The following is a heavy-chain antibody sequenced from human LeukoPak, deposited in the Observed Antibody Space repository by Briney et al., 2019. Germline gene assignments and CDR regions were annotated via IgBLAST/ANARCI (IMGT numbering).Heavy chain of an antibody. V-gene: IGHV4-59*12. CDR1: GGSITTYY. Sequence: SETLSLTCTVSGGSITTYYWSWIRQPPGKGLEWIGYIHYTESTTYNPSLESRVTISVDTSKNHFSLKLTSVTAADTAVYYCARDLSAGRPAFDIWGQGTRVTVSS. CDR2: IHYTEST. CDR3: ARDLSAGRPAFDI. J-gene: IGHJ3*02. D-gene: IGHD1-26*01.